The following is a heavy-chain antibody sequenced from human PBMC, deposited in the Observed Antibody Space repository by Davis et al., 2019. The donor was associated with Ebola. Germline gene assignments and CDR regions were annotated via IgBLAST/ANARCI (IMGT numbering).Heavy chain of an antibody. Sequence: MPSETLSLTCTVSGGSISSSDFRWGWIRQPPGKGLEWIGSMYHSTTPYYNPSLESRVTVSVDTSKNQFSLQLSSVTAADTAVYYCAGPYNDYASWGQGTLVIVSS. CDR1: GGSISSSDFR. J-gene: IGHJ5*02. CDR3: AGPYNDYAS. D-gene: IGHD4-17*01. CDR2: MYHSTTP. V-gene: IGHV4-39*01.